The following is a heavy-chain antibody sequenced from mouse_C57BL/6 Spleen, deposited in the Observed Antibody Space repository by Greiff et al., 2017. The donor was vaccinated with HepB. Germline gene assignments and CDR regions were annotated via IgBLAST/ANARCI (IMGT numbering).Heavy chain of an antibody. D-gene: IGHD1-1*01. J-gene: IGHJ1*03. CDR3: ARDPFYYYGSSYWYFDV. CDR2: ISDGGSYT. V-gene: IGHV5-4*01. Sequence: DVMLVESGGGLVKPGGSLKLSCAASGFTFSSYAMSWVRQTPEKRLEWVATISDGGSYTYYPDNVKGRFTISRDNAKNNLYLQMSHLKSEDTAMYYCARDPFYYYGSSYWYFDVWGTGTTVTVSS. CDR1: GFTFSSYA.